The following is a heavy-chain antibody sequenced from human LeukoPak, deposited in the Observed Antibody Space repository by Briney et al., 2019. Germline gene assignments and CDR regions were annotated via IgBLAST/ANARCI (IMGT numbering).Heavy chain of an antibody. CDR1: GFTFSSYI. V-gene: IGHV3-48*01. D-gene: IGHD2-2*01. CDR2: ISSSSSTI. Sequence: GGSLRLSCAASGFTFSSYIMNWVRQAPGKGLEWVSYISSSSSTIYYADSVKGRFTISRDNAKNSLYLQMNSLRAEDTAVYYRAREGYCTSSSCYGLPTFDYWGQGTLVTVSS. CDR3: AREGYCTSSSCYGLPTFDY. J-gene: IGHJ4*02.